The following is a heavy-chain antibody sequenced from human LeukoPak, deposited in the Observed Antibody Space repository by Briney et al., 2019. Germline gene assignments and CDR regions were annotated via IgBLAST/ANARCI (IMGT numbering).Heavy chain of an antibody. V-gene: IGHV3-74*01. CDR3: AKARPAAIRGYYFDY. D-gene: IGHD2-2*02. J-gene: IGHJ4*02. CDR1: GFTFSDYW. Sequence: PGGSLRLSCAASGFTFSDYWLHWVRQAPGKGLVWVSIINPDGSTTSYADSVKGRFTISRDNSKNTLYLQMNSLRAEDTAVYYCAKARPAAIRGYYFDYWGQGTLVTVSS. CDR2: INPDGSTT.